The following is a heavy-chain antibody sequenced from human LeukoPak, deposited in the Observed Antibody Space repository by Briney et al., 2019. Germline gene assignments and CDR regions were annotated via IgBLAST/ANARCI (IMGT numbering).Heavy chain of an antibody. V-gene: IGHV3-23*01. CDR3: GKTTTGYSSGRNPTWPVDY. CDR2: IFGSGGSA. CDR1: GFTFSSYA. Sequence: GGSLRLSCTASGFTFSSYAMYWVRQAPGKGLEWVSGIFGSGGSAHYADSVKGRFTISRDNSQNTVYLQMNSLRAEDTAVYYCGKTTTGYSSGRNPTWPVDYWGQGTLVTVSS. D-gene: IGHD6-19*01. J-gene: IGHJ4*02.